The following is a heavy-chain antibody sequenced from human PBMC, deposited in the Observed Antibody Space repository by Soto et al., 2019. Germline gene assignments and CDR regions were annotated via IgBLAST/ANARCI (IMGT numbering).Heavy chain of an antibody. CDR1: GFTFSDYE. V-gene: IGHV3-48*03. D-gene: IGHD5-12*01. J-gene: IGHJ3*01. CDR2: VSASGGTI. Sequence: GGSLRLSCAASGFTFSDYEMDWVRQAPGKGLEWVAYVSASGGTIFYADSVKGRLIISRDNAESSLSLQMNSLRGDDTAVYYCTKEKSVVDSGYDAFDVWGQGTMVTVSS. CDR3: TKEKSVVDSGYDAFDV.